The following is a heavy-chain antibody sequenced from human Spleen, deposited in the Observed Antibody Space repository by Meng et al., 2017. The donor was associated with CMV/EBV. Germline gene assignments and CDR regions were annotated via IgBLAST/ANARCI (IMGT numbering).Heavy chain of an antibody. D-gene: IGHD6-13*01. J-gene: IGHJ5*02. CDR3: ARDQGSSWYEWWFDP. Sequence: GGSLRLSCAASGFTFSNYAMTWVRQAPGKGLEWVSYISSSGSTIYYADSVKGRFTISRDNAKNSLYLQMNSLRAEDTAVYYCARDQGSSWYEWWFDPWGQGTLVTVSS. CDR1: GFTFSNYA. V-gene: IGHV3-48*03. CDR2: ISSSGSTI.